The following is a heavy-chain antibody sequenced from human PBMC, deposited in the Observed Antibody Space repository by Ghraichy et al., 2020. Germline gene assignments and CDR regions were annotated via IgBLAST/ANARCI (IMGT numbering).Heavy chain of an antibody. CDR3: ARGGVTTDAFDI. D-gene: IGHD4-17*01. J-gene: IGHJ3*02. V-gene: IGHV3-33*01. CDR1: GFTFSSYG. CDR2: IWYDGSNK. Sequence: GRSLRLSCAASGFTFSSYGMHWVRQAPGKGLEWVAVIWYDGSNKYYADSVKGRFTISRDNSKNTLYLQMNSLRAEDTAVYYCARGGVTTDAFDIWGQGTMVTVSS.